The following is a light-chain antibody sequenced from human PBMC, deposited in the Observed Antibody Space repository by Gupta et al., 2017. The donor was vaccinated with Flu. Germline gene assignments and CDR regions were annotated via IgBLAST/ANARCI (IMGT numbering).Light chain of an antibody. CDR3: QSYDSTLSGSGVV. Sequence: QSVLTQPPSVSGATGQRVTISCTGSSSNIGADYDVHWYQQLPGTAPKLLSYGNIYRPSGVPDRFSGSKSGSSASLAITGLQAEDEADYFGQSYDSTLSGSGVVFGGGTTLTVL. J-gene: IGLJ2*01. CDR2: GNI. CDR1: SSNIGADYD. V-gene: IGLV1-40*01.